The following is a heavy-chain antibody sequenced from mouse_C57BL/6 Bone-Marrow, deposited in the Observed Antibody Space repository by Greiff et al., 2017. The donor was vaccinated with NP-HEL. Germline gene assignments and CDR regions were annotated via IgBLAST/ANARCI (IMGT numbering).Heavy chain of an antibody. CDR2: IRSKSNNYAT. Sequence: GGGLVQPKGSLKLSCAASGFSFNTYAMNWVRQAPGKGVEWVARIRSKSNNYATYYADSVKDRFTISRDDSESMLYLQMNNLKTEDTAMYYCVRQWYDSGFDYWGQGTTLTVSS. CDR1: GFSFNTYA. CDR3: VRQWYDSGFDY. J-gene: IGHJ2*01. D-gene: IGHD2-14*01. V-gene: IGHV10-1*01.